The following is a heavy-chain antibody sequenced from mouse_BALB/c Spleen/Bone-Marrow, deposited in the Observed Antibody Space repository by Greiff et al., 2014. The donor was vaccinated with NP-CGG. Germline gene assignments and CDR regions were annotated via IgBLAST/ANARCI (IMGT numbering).Heavy chain of an antibody. J-gene: IGHJ3*01. CDR1: GYTFSSYW. V-gene: IGHV1-9*01. Sequence: VQLQQSGAELMKPGASVKISCKAAGYTFSSYWIEWVKQRPGHGLEWIGEILPGSGSTNYNEKFKGKATFTADTSSNTAYMQLSSLTSEDSADYYCARDWDPFAYWGQGTLVTVSA. CDR3: ARDWDPFAY. CDR2: ILPGSGST. D-gene: IGHD4-1*01.